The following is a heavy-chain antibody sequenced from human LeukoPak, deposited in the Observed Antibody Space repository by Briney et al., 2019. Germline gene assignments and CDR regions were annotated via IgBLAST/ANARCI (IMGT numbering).Heavy chain of an antibody. D-gene: IGHD3-3*01. CDR1: GFTFSGYW. CDR3: AAGGGWDPSFGVVTHIDA. Sequence: LAGGSLRLSCVTSGFTFSGYWMHWVRQGPEKGLELVSRIDNDGHGIIYADSVKGRFTTSRDNVKNTLYLQMNSLRVEDTAVYYCAAGGGWDPSFGVVTHIDAWGKGTTVVVS. J-gene: IGHJ6*03. V-gene: IGHV3-74*01. CDR2: IDNDGHGI.